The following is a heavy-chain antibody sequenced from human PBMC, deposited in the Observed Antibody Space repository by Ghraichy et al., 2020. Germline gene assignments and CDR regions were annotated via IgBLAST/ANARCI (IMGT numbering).Heavy chain of an antibody. V-gene: IGHV3-15*01. CDR3: TTGERDGVPFDY. CDR1: GFTFSNAW. CDR2: IKSKTDGGTT. Sequence: GGSLRLSCAASGFTFSNAWMNWVRQAPGKGLEWVGRIKSKTDGGTTDYAAPVKGRFTISRDDSKNTLYLQMNGLKTEDTAVYYCTTGERDGVPFDYWGQGTLVTVSS. D-gene: IGHD1-1*01. J-gene: IGHJ4*02.